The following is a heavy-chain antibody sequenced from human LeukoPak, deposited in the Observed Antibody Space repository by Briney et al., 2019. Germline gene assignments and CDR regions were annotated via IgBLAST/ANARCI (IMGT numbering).Heavy chain of an antibody. CDR1: GGSNSSSSYY. J-gene: IGHJ4*02. Sequence: PSETLSLTCTVSGGSNSSSSYYWGWIRQPPGKGLEWIGSIYYSGSTYYNPSLKSRVTISVDTSKNQFSLKLSSVTAADTAVYYCARTRPGYYFDYWGQGTLVTVSS. CDR3: ARTRPGYYFDY. V-gene: IGHV4-39*07. CDR2: IYYSGST. D-gene: IGHD3-9*01.